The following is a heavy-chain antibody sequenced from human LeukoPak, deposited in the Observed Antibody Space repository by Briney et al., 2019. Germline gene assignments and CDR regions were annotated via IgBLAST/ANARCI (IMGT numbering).Heavy chain of an antibody. Sequence: SETLSLTCAVYGGSFSGYYWSWIRQPPGKGLEWIGYIYYSGSTNYNPSLKSRVTISVDTSKNQFSLKLSSVTAADTAVYYCARGVDFWSGYYSPPDYWGQGTLVTVSS. J-gene: IGHJ4*02. CDR1: GGSFSGYY. D-gene: IGHD3-3*01. CDR3: ARGVDFWSGYYSPPDY. V-gene: IGHV4-59*01. CDR2: IYYSGST.